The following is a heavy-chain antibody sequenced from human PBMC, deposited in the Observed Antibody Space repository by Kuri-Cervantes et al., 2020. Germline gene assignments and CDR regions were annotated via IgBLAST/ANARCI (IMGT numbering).Heavy chain of an antibody. CDR3: ARDGGKDGSELEGTW. J-gene: IGHJ4*02. D-gene: IGHD3-10*01. V-gene: IGHV3-64*04. CDR1: GFTFSSYA. Sequence: GESLKISCAASGFTFSSYAMHWVRQAPGKGLEYVSAIRSNGGSTYYADSVKGRFTISRDNSKNTLYLQMNSLRAEDTAVYYCARDGGKDGSELEGTWWGQGTLVTVSS. CDR2: IRSNGGST.